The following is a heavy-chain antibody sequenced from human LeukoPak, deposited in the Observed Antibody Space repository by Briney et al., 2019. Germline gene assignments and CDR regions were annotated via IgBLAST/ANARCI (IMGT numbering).Heavy chain of an antibody. CDR3: ARERGNDFWSGYYPD. J-gene: IGHJ4*02. D-gene: IGHD3-3*01. V-gene: IGHV4-31*03. CDR1: GGSISSGGYY. CDR2: IYYSGST. Sequence: PSETLSLTCTVSGGSISSGGYYWSWIRQQPGKGLEWIGYIYYSGSTYYNPSLKSRVTISVDTPKNQFSLKLSSVTAADTAVYYCARERGNDFWSGYYPDWGQGTLVTVSS.